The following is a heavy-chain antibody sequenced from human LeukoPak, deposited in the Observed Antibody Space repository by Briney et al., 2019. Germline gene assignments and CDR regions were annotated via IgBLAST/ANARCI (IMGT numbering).Heavy chain of an antibody. CDR2: ISGSAYST. CDR1: GFTFSSYA. J-gene: IGHJ4*02. D-gene: IGHD6-19*01. V-gene: IGHV3-23*01. Sequence: PGGSLRLSCTASGFTFSSYAMSWVRQAPGKGLEWVSAISGSAYSTYYADSVKGHFTTSRDNSKNTLYLQMNSLRAEDTAVYYCAKETVAAPPIDYWGQGTLVTVSS. CDR3: AKETVAAPPIDY.